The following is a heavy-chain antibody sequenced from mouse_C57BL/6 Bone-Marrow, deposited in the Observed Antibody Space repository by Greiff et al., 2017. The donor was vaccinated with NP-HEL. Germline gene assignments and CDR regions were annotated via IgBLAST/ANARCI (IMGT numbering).Heavy chain of an antibody. D-gene: IGHD2-3*01. CDR1: GFTFSDYG. V-gene: IGHV5-17*01. CDR3: ASRGLLPYYAMDY. CDR2: ISSGSSTI. Sequence: DVKLVESGGGLVKPGGSLKLSCAASGFTFSDYGMHWVRQAPEKGLEWVAYISSGSSTIYYADTVKGRFTISRDNAKNTLFLQMTSLRSEDTAMYYCASRGLLPYYAMDYWGQGTSVTVSS. J-gene: IGHJ4*01.